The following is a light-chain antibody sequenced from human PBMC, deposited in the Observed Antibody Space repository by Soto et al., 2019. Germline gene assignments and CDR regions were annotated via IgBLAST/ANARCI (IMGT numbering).Light chain of an antibody. V-gene: IGLV6-57*04. CDR3: QSYDSTSWV. J-gene: IGLJ3*02. Sequence: NFMLTQPHSVSESPGKTVTISCTRSSGSIASNYVQWYQQRPGSAPTTVINEGNQRPSGVPDRFSGSIDSSSNSASLIISGLKIEDEAVYYCQSYDSTSWVFGGGTKLTVL. CDR1: SGSIASNY. CDR2: EGN.